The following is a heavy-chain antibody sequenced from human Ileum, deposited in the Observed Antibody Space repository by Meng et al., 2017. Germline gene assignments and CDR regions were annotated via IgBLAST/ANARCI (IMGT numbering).Heavy chain of an antibody. CDR2: IYSSGRT. Sequence: QVQLQESGPGLVKPSLTLFLTCVVSGASIYRGVHYWTWIRQPPGKGPEWMGYIYSSGRTYYTPSLKGRLTISADTSQSTFSLKLNSVTATDTAVYFCAKATYLGSGYYFDYWGQGALVTVSS. D-gene: IGHD3-10*01. CDR3: AKATYLGSGYYFDY. J-gene: IGHJ4*02. V-gene: IGHV4-30-4*01. CDR1: GASIYRGVHY.